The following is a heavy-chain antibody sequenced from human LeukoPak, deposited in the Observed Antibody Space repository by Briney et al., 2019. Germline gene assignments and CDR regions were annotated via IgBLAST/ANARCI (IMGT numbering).Heavy chain of an antibody. J-gene: IGHJ3*02. D-gene: IGHD2-15*01. CDR3: GRGRQRFDI. Sequence: GGSLRLSCAASGFTFSSYAMSWVRQAPGKGLEWVSAISGSGGSTYYADSVKGRFTTSRDNSKNTLYLQMNSLRAEDTAVYYCGRGRQRFDIWGQGTMVTVSS. V-gene: IGHV3-23*01. CDR1: GFTFSSYA. CDR2: ISGSGGST.